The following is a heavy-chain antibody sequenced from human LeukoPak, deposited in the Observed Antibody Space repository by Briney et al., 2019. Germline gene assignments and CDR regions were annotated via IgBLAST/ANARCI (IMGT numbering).Heavy chain of an antibody. J-gene: IGHJ4*02. CDR3: ARTFRGYYDSSGYYSLPAYFDY. CDR1: GYTFTSYG. Sequence: GGSVKVSCKASGYTFTSYGISWVRQAPGQGLEWVGWISAYNGNTNYAQKLQGRVTMTTDTSTSTAYMALRSLRSDDTAVYYCARTFRGYYDSSGYYSLPAYFDYWGQGTLVTVSS. CDR2: ISAYNGNT. D-gene: IGHD3-22*01. V-gene: IGHV1-18*01.